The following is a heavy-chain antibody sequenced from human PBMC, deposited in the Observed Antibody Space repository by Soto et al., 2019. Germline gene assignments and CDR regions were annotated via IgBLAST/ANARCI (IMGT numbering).Heavy chain of an antibody. V-gene: IGHV3-23*01. Sequence: GGSLRLSCAASGFTFTNYAMTWVRQAPGKGLEWVSISSGSGSGGSTNYADSVKGRFTISRDNSKNTLYLQMNSLRVEDTAVYYCAKDRADYRNYVSDYWCHGTLVTVSS. CDR3: AKDRADYRNYVSDY. CDR1: GFTFTNYA. J-gene: IGHJ4*01. CDR2: SSGSGSGGST. D-gene: IGHD4-4*01.